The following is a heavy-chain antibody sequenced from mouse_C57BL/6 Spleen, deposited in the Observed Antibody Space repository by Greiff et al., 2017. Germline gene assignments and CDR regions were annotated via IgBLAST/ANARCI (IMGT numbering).Heavy chain of an antibody. V-gene: IGHV1-15*01. D-gene: IGHD3-2*02. CDR1: GYTFTDYE. CDR2: IDPETGGT. CDR3: ARWGVLDSSGYEAY. J-gene: IGHJ3*01. Sequence: LQESGAELVRPGASVTLSCKASGYTFTDYEMHWVKQTPVHGLEWIGAIDPETGGTAYNQKFKGKAILTADQSSSTAYIELRSLTSEDSAVYYCARWGVLDSSGYEAYWGQGTLVTVSA.